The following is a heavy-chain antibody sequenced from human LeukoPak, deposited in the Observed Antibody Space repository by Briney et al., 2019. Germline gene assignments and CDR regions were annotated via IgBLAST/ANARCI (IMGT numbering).Heavy chain of an antibody. Sequence: SETLSLTCTVSGGSISSYYWSWIRQPPGKGLEWIGYIYYSGSTNYNPSLKSRVTISVDTSKNQFSLKLSSVTAADTAVYYCARLQGCSGGSCYPYFVYWGQGTLVTVSS. CDR1: GGSISSYY. CDR2: IYYSGST. J-gene: IGHJ4*02. D-gene: IGHD2-15*01. V-gene: IGHV4-59*08. CDR3: ARLQGCSGGSCYPYFVY.